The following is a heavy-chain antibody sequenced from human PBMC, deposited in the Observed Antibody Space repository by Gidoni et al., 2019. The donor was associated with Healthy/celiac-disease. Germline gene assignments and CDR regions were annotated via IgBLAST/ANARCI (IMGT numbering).Heavy chain of an antibody. CDR1: GLTFSNAW. CDR3: TTDRLGSWKYYFDY. D-gene: IGHD6-13*01. Sequence: EVQLVESGGGLVKPGGSLRLSCAASGLTFSNAWMNWVRQAPGKGLEWVGRIKSKTDGGTTDYAAPVKGRFTISRDDSKNTLYLQMNSLKTEDTALYYCTTDRLGSWKYYFDYWRQGTLVTVSS. V-gene: IGHV3-15*07. J-gene: IGHJ4*02. CDR2: IKSKTDGGTT.